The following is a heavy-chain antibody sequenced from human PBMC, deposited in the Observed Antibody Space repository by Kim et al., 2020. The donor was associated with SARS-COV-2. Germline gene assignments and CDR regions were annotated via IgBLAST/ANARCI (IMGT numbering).Heavy chain of an antibody. J-gene: IGHJ6*02. V-gene: IGHV4-31*03. CDR2: IYYSGST. CDR3: ARDRVVVAASKIYYYGMDV. Sequence: SETLSLTCTVSGGSISSGGYYWSWIRQHPGKGLEWIGYIYYSGSTYYNPSLKSRVTISVDTSKNQFSLKLSSVTAADTAVYYCARDRVVVAASKIYYYGMDVWGQGTTVTVSS. D-gene: IGHD2-15*01. CDR1: GGSISSGGYY.